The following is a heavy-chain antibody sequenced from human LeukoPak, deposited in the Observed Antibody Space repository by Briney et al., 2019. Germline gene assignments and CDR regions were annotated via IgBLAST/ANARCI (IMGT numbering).Heavy chain of an antibody. Sequence: WGSLRLSCFASGFTFRSYSIHWGRQAPGKGLEYVSAISSNGGSTYYADSVKGRFTISRDNSKNTLYLQMSSLRAEDTAVYYCVKPAGYSGYDPSHPFDYWGQGTLVTVSS. D-gene: IGHD5-12*01. J-gene: IGHJ4*02. V-gene: IGHV3-64D*06. CDR2: ISSNGGST. CDR3: VKPAGYSGYDPSHPFDY. CDR1: GFTFRSYS.